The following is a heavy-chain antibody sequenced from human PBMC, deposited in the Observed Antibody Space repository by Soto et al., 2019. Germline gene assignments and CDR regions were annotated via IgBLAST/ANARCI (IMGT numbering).Heavy chain of an antibody. J-gene: IGHJ4*02. V-gene: IGHV4-30-2*01. CDR3: ARGMTTVTTFDY. CDR2: IYHSGST. CDR1: GCNIRSGGYS. D-gene: IGHD4-17*01. Sequence: TQSLTSTVSGCNIRSGGYSCNWIRQPPGKGLEWIGYIYHSGSTYYSPSLKSRVTISVDRSKNQFSLKLSSVTAADTAVYYCARGMTTVTTFDYWGQGTLVTVSS.